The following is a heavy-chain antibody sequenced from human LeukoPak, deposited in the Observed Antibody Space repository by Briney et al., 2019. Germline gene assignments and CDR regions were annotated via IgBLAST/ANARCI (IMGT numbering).Heavy chain of an antibody. V-gene: IGHV1-18*04. D-gene: IGHD3-22*01. CDR2: ISGYNGNT. Sequence: ASVTVSCKASGYTFTSYGISWVRQGPGQGLEWMGWISGYNGNTNYAQKLQGRVTMTTDTSKSTSYMELRSLSSDDTAVYYCAGGLGVVTTRRGYYYYGMDVWGQGTTVTVSS. CDR1: GYTFTSYG. CDR3: AGGLGVVTTRRGYYYYGMDV. J-gene: IGHJ6*02.